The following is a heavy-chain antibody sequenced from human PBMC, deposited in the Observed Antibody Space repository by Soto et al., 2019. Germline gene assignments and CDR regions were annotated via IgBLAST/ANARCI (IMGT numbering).Heavy chain of an antibody. Sequence: QITLKESGPTLVKPTQTLTLTCTFSGFSLSTSGVGVGWIRQPPEKALEWLALIYCYDDKRFNPSLKSRLTIPTDTSTNQVVLTKTTMDPVDTATYDWADRGTGVGTWYFDLWGRGPLVTVSS. J-gene: IGHJ2*01. V-gene: IGHV2-5*01. CDR3: ADRGTGVGTWYFDL. CDR1: GFSLSTSGVG. D-gene: IGHD7-27*01. CDR2: IYCYDDK.